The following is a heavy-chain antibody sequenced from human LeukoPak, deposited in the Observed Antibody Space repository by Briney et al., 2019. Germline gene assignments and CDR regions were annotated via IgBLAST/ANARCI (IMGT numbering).Heavy chain of an antibody. CDR2: IYSGGST. CDR3: AKRGVVIRVILVGFHKEAYYFDS. CDR1: GFTVSSNY. Sequence: PGGSLRLSCAASGFTVSSNYMSWVRQAPGKGLEWVSVIYSGGSTYYADSVKGRFTISRDNPKNTLHLQMNSLRAEDTAVYFCAKRGVVIRVILVGFHKEAYYFDSWGQGALVTVSS. J-gene: IGHJ4*02. V-gene: IGHV3-53*01. D-gene: IGHD3-22*01.